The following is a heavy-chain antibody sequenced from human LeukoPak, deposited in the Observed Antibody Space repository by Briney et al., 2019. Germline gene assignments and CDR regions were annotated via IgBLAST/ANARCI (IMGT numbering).Heavy chain of an antibody. D-gene: IGHD6-13*01. CDR2: ISYDGSNK. Sequence: GRSLRLSCAASGFTFSNYGMHWVRQAPGKGLEWVAVISYDGSNKYYADSVKGRFTISRDNSKNTLYLQMNSLRAEDTAVYYCAKSTRQLTLREGFDYWGQGTLVTVSS. V-gene: IGHV3-30*18. J-gene: IGHJ4*02. CDR1: GFTFSNYG. CDR3: AKSTRQLTLREGFDY.